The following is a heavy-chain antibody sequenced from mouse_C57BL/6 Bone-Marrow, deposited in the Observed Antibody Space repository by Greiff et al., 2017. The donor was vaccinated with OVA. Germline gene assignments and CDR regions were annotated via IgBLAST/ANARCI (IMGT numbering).Heavy chain of an antibody. V-gene: IGHV5-12*01. CDR2: ISNGGGST. Sequence: EVKLMESGGGLVQPGGSLKLSCAASGFTFSDYYMYWVRQTPEKRLEWVAYISNGGGSTYYPDTVKGRFTISRDNAKNTLYLQMSSLKSEDTAMYYCARHGGYGAMDYWGQGTSVTVSS. J-gene: IGHJ4*01. D-gene: IGHD2-10*02. CDR3: ARHGGYGAMDY. CDR1: GFTFSDYY.